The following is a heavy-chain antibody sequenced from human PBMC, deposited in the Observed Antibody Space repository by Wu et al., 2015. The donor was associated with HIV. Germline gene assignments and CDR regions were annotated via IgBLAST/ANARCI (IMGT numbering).Heavy chain of an antibody. Sequence: VQLVQSGGEVKKPGASVKVACKSSGFIFTDYGISWVRQAPGQGLEWMGWVSAQNGNIKYGQKFQGRVTMTTDTSSSTAYMELRSLRSDDTAVYFCARGHYYDSSSSPMYWGLGTLVTVSS. CDR1: GFIFTDYG. V-gene: IGHV1-18*04. J-gene: IGHJ4*02. CDR3: ARGHYYDSSSSPMY. D-gene: IGHD3-22*01. CDR2: VSAQNGNI.